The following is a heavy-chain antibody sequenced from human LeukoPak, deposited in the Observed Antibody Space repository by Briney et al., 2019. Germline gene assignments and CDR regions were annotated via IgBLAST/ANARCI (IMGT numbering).Heavy chain of an antibody. V-gene: IGHV4-59*05. J-gene: IGHJ6*03. CDR3: AQQYSSGWYSYYYMDV. CDR1: GGSISSYY. D-gene: IGHD6-19*01. CDR2: IYYSGST. Sequence: SETLSLTCTVSGGSISSYYWSWIRQPPGKGLEWIGSIYYSGSTYYNPSLKSRVTISVDTSKNQFSLKLSSVTAADTAVYYCAQQYSSGWYSYYYMDVWGKGTTVTVSS.